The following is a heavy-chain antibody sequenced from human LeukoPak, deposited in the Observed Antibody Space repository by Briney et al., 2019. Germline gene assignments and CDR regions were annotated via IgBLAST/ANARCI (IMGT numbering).Heavy chain of an antibody. CDR2: ISSTGGST. V-gene: IGHV3-23*01. D-gene: IGHD3-10*01. CDR1: GFTFSSYA. CDR3: AKGIYASGSSYFDY. Sequence: GGSLRLSCAASGFTFSSYAMSWVRQAPGKGLEWVSAISSTGGSTYYADSVKGRFTISRDNSKDTLYLQMNSLRAEDTAVYYCAKGIYASGSSYFDYWGQGTLVTVSS. J-gene: IGHJ4*02.